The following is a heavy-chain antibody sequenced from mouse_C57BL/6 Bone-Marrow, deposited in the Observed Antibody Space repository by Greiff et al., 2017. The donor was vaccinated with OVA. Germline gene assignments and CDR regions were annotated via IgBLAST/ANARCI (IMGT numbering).Heavy chain of an antibody. Sequence: QVQLQQPGAELVRPGSSVKLSCKASGYTFTSYWMHWVKQRPIQGLEWIGNIDPSDSETHYNQKFKEKATLTVDKSSNTAYMQLSSLTSEDSAVYYFARSGVFITTVVAPFDYWGQGTTLTVSS. J-gene: IGHJ2*01. CDR3: ARSGVFITTVVAPFDY. CDR1: GYTFTSYW. D-gene: IGHD1-1*01. CDR2: IDPSDSET. V-gene: IGHV1-52*01.